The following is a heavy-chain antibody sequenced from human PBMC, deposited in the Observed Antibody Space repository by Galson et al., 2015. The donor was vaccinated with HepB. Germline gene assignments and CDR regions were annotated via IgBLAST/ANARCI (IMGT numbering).Heavy chain of an antibody. D-gene: IGHD3-22*01. V-gene: IGHV3-30*04. CDR3: AREYYYDSSGYYYPCFDY. J-gene: IGHJ4*02. CDR2: ISYDGSNK. Sequence: SLRLSCAASGFTFSSYAMHWVRQAPGKGLEWVAVISYDGSNKYYADSVKGRFTISRDNSKNTLYLQMNSLRAEDTAVYYCAREYYYDSSGYYYPCFDYWGQGTLVTVSS. CDR1: GFTFSSYA.